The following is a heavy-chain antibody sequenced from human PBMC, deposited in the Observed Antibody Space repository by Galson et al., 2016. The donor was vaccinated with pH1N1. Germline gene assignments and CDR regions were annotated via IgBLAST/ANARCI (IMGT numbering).Heavy chain of an antibody. Sequence: ETLSLTCTVSGGSISSYYWDWIRQPPGKGLEWIGSIYYSGSTYYNPSLKSRVTISVDTSKNQFSLKLSSLTAADTAVYYCARLGIGEFLYYFDSWGQGTLVTVSS. CDR2: IYYSGST. CDR3: ARLGIGEFLYYFDS. J-gene: IGHJ4*02. D-gene: IGHD3-10*01. V-gene: IGHV4-39*01. CDR1: GGSISSYY.